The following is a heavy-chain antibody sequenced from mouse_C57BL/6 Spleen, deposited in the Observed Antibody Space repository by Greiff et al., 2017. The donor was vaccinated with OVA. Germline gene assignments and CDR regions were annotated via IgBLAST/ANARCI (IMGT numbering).Heavy chain of an antibody. V-gene: IGHV5-9*01. Sequence: EVQLVESGGGLVKPGGSLKLSCAASGFTFSSYTMSWVRQTPEKRLEWVATISGGGGNTYYPDSVKGRCTISRDNAKNTLYLQMSSLRSEDTALYYCARHDYYGSRASYAMDYWGQGTSVTVSS. J-gene: IGHJ4*01. CDR1: GFTFSSYT. CDR3: ARHDYYGSRASYAMDY. CDR2: ISGGGGNT. D-gene: IGHD1-1*01.